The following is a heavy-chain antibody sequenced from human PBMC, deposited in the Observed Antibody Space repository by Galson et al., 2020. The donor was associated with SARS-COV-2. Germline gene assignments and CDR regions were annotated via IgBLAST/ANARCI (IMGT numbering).Heavy chain of an antibody. CDR1: GYTLTELS. D-gene: IGHD3-10*01. CDR3: ATGLAIGFPGWFDL. V-gene: IGHV1-24*01. J-gene: IGHJ5*02. CDR2: IDPEDGET. Sequence: ASVKVSCKVFGYTLTELSMHWVRQAPGKGLEWMGGIDPEDGETIYAQKFQGRVTMTEDTSTDTAYMELSSLRSEDTAVYYCATGLAIGFPGWFDLWGQGTLGTVSS.